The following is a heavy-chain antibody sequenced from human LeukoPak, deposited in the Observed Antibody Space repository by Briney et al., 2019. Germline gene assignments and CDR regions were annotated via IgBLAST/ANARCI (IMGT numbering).Heavy chain of an antibody. Sequence: QPGGSLRLSCAASGFTFSSYGMHWVRQAPGKGLEWVAFIRYDGTKKYYADSVKGRFTVSRDNSKNTVYLQMNSLRGEDTAVYWCAKRDGSGTYSGYYYMDVWGKGTTVTVSS. D-gene: IGHD3-10*01. CDR3: AKRDGSGTYSGYYYMDV. CDR2: IRYDGTKK. J-gene: IGHJ6*03. V-gene: IGHV3-30*02. CDR1: GFTFSSYG.